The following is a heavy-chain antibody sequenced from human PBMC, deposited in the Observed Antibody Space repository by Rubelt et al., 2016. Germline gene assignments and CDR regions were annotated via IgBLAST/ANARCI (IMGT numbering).Heavy chain of an antibody. CDR2: VYYSGSA. CDR3: ASGTVYFDN. D-gene: IGHD3/OR15-3a*01. V-gene: IGHV4-59*01. CDR1: GDSISTYS. J-gene: IGHJ4*02. Sequence: QVQLQESGPGLVKPSETLSLTCTVSGDSISTYSWNWLRQSPGKGLEWIGSVYYSGSAYYNPSLKSRVTISADRSKNQLSLKLSSVTAADTAVYYCASGTVYFDNWGQGTLVTVSS.